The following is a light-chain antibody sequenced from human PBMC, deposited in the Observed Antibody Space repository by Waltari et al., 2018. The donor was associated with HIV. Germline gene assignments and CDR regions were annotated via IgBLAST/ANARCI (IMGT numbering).Light chain of an antibody. CDR3: QNYDSAPVA. J-gene: IGKJ5*01. V-gene: IGKV1-27*01. Sequence: DIQMSQAPSSLSASMGDRVTITCRASRDISNDLAWYQQKSGEVPKLLIYGASTLRSGVSSRFRGSASGTEFTLTINGLQPEDVASYYCQNYDSAPVAFGQGTRLEI. CDR1: RDISND. CDR2: GAS.